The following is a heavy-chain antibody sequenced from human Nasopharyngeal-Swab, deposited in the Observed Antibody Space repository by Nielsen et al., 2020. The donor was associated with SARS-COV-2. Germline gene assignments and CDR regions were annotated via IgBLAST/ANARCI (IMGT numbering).Heavy chain of an antibody. CDR2: ISGSGGST. CDR3: ARGSGGSDY. J-gene: IGHJ4*02. CDR1: GFTFSSYA. Sequence: GGSLRLSCAASGFTFSSYAMSWVRQAPGKGLEWVSAISGSGGSTYYADSVKGRFTISRDNSKNTLYMQMKSLRAEDTAVYYCARGSGGSDYWGQGTLVIVSS. D-gene: IGHD1-26*01. V-gene: IGHV3-23*01.